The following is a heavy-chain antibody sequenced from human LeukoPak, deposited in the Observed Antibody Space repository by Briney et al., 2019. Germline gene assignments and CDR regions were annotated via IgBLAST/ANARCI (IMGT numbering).Heavy chain of an antibody. CDR2: IYSGGST. CDR1: GFTVSSNY. CDR3: ARDLRYYYDSSGSYGYDY. J-gene: IGHJ4*02. D-gene: IGHD3-22*01. Sequence: GGSLRLSCAASGFTVSSNYMSWVRQAPGKGLEWVSVIYSGGSTYYADYVKGRFTISRDNSKNTLYLQMNSLRAEDTAVYYCARDLRYYYDSSGSYGYDYWGQGTLVTVSS. V-gene: IGHV3-66*01.